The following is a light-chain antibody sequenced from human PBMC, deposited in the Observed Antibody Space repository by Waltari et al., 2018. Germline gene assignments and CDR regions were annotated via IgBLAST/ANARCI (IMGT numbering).Light chain of an antibody. Sequence: QSVLTQPPSASGTPGQRVTISCSGSSSNIGSNTVNWYQQLPGTAPKLLIYSNNQRPSGVPDRCSGCKSGTSASLATSGLQAEEEADYYCAAWDDSLNGPVFGGGTKLTVL. V-gene: IGLV1-44*01. CDR3: AAWDDSLNGPV. CDR1: SSNIGSNT. CDR2: SNN. J-gene: IGLJ2*01.